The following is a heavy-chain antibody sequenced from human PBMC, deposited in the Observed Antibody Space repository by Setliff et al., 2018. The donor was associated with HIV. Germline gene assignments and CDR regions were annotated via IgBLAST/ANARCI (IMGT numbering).Heavy chain of an antibody. D-gene: IGHD2-15*01. CDR3: ARGGLGVVGAIDY. CDR2: IIHSGGT. CDR1: GGSFSGYY. Sequence: LSLTCAVYGGSFSGYYWTWIRQPPGRGLEWIGEIIHSGGTNYNRSLKSRFTISVDTSKNQFSLNLSSVTAADTAVYYCARGGLGVVGAIDYWSQGTLVTVSS. J-gene: IGHJ4*02. V-gene: IGHV4-34*01.